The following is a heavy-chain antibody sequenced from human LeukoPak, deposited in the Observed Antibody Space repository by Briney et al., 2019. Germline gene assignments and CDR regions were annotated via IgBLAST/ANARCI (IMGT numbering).Heavy chain of an antibody. Sequence: SETLSLTCTVSGGSISTGSYYCSWIRQPPGKGLEWIASIHHSGSTYYNPSLKSRVTIPVDASKNQLSLKLTSVTAADTAVYYCARAFGVVIYFDYWGQGTLVTVSS. CDR2: IHHSGST. V-gene: IGHV4-39*07. CDR3: ARAFGVVIYFDY. D-gene: IGHD3-3*01. CDR1: GGSISTGSYY. J-gene: IGHJ4*02.